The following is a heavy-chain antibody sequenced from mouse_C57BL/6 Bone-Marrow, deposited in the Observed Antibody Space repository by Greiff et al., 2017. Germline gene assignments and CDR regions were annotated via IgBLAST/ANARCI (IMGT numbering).Heavy chain of an antibody. D-gene: IGHD2-3*01. J-gene: IGHJ2*01. Sequence: QVQLQQSGPGLVQPSQSLSITCTVSGFSLTSYGVHWVRQSPGKGLEWLGVIWSGGSTDYNAAFISRLSISKDNSKSQVFFKMNSLQADDTAIYYCARNPGGYDGYYFYYFDYWGQGTTLTVSS. V-gene: IGHV2-2*01. CDR1: GFSLTSYG. CDR3: ARNPGGYDGYYFYYFDY. CDR2: IWSGGST.